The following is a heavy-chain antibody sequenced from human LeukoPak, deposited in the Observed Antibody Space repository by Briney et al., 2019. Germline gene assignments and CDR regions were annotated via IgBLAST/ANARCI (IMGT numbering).Heavy chain of an antibody. CDR1: GYTLTELS. V-gene: IGHV1-24*01. J-gene: IGHJ3*02. Sequence: ASVKVSCKVSGYTLTELSMHWVRQAPGKGLEWMGGFDPEDGETIYAQKFQGRVTMTEDTSTDTAYMELGSLRSEDTAVYYCATYYGDYVAAFDIWGQGTMVTVSS. CDR3: ATYYGDYVAAFDI. D-gene: IGHD4-17*01. CDR2: FDPEDGET.